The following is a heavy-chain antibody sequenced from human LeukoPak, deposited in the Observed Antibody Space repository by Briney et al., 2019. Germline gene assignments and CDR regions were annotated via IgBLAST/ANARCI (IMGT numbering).Heavy chain of an antibody. J-gene: IGHJ4*02. CDR3: ARSRGYSYGTTFLDY. CDR2: IYYIGST. V-gene: IGHV4-59*08. CDR1: GGSINSYY. D-gene: IGHD5-18*01. Sequence: SETLSLTCTVSGGSINSYYWSWVRQPPGKGLEWIGYIYYIGSTNYNPSPKSRVTISVDTSKNQFSLKLSSVTAADTAVYYCARSRGYSYGTTFLDYWGQGTLVTVSS.